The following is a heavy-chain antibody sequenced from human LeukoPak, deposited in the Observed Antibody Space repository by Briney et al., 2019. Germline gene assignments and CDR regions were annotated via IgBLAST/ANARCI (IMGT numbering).Heavy chain of an antibody. Sequence: PSETLSLTCTVSGGSISSYYWSWLRQPAGKGLECLGVIYTTGSTNYNPSLKSRVTVSRDTSKNQFSLKLSSVTAADTAVYYCARHRTWYYYYYGMDVWGQGTTVTVSS. V-gene: IGHV4-4*07. J-gene: IGHJ6*02. CDR1: GGSISSYY. CDR2: IYTTGST. CDR3: ARHRTWYYYYYGMDV.